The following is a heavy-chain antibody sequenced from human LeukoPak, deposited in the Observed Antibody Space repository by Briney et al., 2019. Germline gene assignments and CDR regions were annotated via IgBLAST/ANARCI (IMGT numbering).Heavy chain of an antibody. D-gene: IGHD6-13*01. J-gene: IGHJ4*02. CDR3: ARDRGSSSWYYFDY. V-gene: IGHV1-69*13. CDR1: GGTFISYV. CDR2: IIPIFGTA. Sequence: SVKVSCKASGGTFISYVISWVRQAPGQGLEWMGGIIPIFGTANYAQKFQGRVTITADESTSTAYMELSSLRSEDTAVYFCARDRGSSSWYYFDYWGQGTLVTVSS.